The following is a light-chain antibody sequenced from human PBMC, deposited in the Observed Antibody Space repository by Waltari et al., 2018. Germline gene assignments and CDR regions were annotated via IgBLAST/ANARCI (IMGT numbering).Light chain of an antibody. V-gene: IGKV3-15*01. J-gene: IGKJ1*01. CDR1: QSVSSK. CDR3: QQYSHWKT. Sequence: EIVMTQSPVTLSVSPGERATLSCRASQSVSSKLAWYQQKPGQAPRRLISGASTRATGIPARFSGSVSGTEFTLTISSLQSEDFAVYYCQQYSHWKTFGQGTKVEIK. CDR2: GAS.